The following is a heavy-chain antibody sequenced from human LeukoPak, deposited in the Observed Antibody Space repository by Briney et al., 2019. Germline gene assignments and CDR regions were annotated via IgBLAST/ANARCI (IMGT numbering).Heavy chain of an antibody. D-gene: IGHD6-13*01. CDR3: ARAKRTAAAAFDY. J-gene: IGHJ4*02. CDR1: GYTFTVYY. Sequence: ASVTVSCKASGYTFTVYYMHWVRQAPGQGLEWMGWINPNSGGTNYAQKFQGRVTMTRDTSISTAYMELSRLRSDDTAVYYCARAKRTAAAAFDYWGQGTLVTVSS. CDR2: INPNSGGT. V-gene: IGHV1-2*02.